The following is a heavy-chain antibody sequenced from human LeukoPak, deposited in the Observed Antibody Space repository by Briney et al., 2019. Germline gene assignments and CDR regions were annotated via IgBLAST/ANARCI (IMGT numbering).Heavy chain of an antibody. J-gene: IGHJ4*02. CDR3: ARAAPYYLDY. Sequence: PGGSLRLSCAASGFTVSGNYMSWVRQAPGKGLEWVSLLYSGGSTYYADSVKGGFSIPRDNSKNTLYLQMNSLRAEDTAVYYCARAAPYYLDYWGQGTLVTVSS. CDR2: LYSGGST. CDR1: GFTVSGNY. V-gene: IGHV3-53*01.